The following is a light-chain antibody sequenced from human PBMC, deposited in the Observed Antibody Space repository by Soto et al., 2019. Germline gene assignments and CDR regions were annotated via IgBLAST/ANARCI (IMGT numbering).Light chain of an antibody. V-gene: IGKV3-20*01. Sequence: EIVLTQSPGTLSLSPGERATLSCRASQSVSSSYLAWYQQKPGLAPRLLIYGVSSRATGIPDRFSGSGSGTDFTLTISSLEPEDFALYYCQQYGASPRTFGQGTKVDIK. J-gene: IGKJ1*01. CDR2: GVS. CDR1: QSVSSSY. CDR3: QQYGASPRT.